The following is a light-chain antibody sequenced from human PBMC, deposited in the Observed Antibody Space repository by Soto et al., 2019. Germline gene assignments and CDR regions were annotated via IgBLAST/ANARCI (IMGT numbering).Light chain of an antibody. CDR3: QQYGNSVWT. Sequence: EIVLTQSPGTLSLSPGERATLSCRSSQSVSSTYLAWYQQKPGQAPRLLIYGASSRATGIPDRFSGSGSGTDLTLTISRLEPEDCALDYGQQYGNSVWTFGQGTKVEIK. CDR1: QSVSSTY. V-gene: IGKV3-20*01. CDR2: GAS. J-gene: IGKJ1*01.